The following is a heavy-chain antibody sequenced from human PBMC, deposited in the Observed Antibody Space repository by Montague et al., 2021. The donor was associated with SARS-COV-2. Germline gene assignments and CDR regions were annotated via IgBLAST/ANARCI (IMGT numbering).Heavy chain of an antibody. CDR1: GFTFSSYE. CDR2: ISSSGSTI. CDR3: AATSGDIVVVVAAYYGMDV. V-gene: IGHV3-48*03. D-gene: IGHD2-15*01. J-gene: IGHJ6*02. Sequence: SLRLSCAASGFTFSSYEMNWVRQAPGKGLEWVSYISSSGSTIYYADSVKGRFTISRDNAKNSLYLQMNSLRAEDTAVYYCAATSGDIVVVVAAYYGMDVWGQRTTVTVSS.